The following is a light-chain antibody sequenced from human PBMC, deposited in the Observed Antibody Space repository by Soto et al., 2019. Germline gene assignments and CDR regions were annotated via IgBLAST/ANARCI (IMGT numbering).Light chain of an antibody. CDR1: SSDVGGYNF. CDR3: CAYAGTHNFPYL. CDR2: EVT. V-gene: IGLV2-11*01. Sequence: QSALALPRSVSGSVGQSVTISCTGTSSDVGGYNFVSWYQQYPGKAPKVLIYEVTKRSSGVPDRFSGSKSGNTASLTISGLQSDEEADYLCCAYAGTHNFPYLVGMGTKV. J-gene: IGLJ1*01.